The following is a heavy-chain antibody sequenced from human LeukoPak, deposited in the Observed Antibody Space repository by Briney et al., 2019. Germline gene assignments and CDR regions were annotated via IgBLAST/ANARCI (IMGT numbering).Heavy chain of an antibody. V-gene: IGHV3-43D*03. CDR2: ITYSGST. D-gene: IGHD5-24*01. J-gene: IGHJ4*02. Sequence: PGGSLRLSCAASGFNFDDYAMHWVRQAPGKGLEWVSLITYSGSTYYAGSVKGRFTISRDNTKNSLYLQMNSLRPEDTALYYCAKDTEDGYNFPVGYFDYWGQGTLVTVYS. CDR1: GFNFDDYA. CDR3: AKDTEDGYNFPVGYFDY.